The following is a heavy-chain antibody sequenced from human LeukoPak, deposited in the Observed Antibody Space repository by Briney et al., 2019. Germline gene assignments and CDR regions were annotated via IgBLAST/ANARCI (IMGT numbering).Heavy chain of an antibody. CDR2: IYYSGST. D-gene: IGHD3-3*01. J-gene: IGHJ4*02. V-gene: IGHV4-39*01. Sequence: KTSETLSLTCTVSGGSVSSSSYYWGWIRQPPGKGLEWIGSIYYSGSTYYNPSLKSRVTISVDTSKNQFSLKLSSVTAADTAVYYCARHPRLRAFWSGYYYYFDYWGQGTLVTVSS. CDR3: ARHPRLRAFWSGYYYYFDY. CDR1: GGSVSSSSYY.